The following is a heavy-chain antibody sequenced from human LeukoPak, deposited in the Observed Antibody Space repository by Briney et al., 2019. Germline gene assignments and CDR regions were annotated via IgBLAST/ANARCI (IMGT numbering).Heavy chain of an antibody. CDR3: ARSSDYDSSGYYLLDAFDI. CDR1: GFTFSSYW. J-gene: IGHJ3*02. CDR2: IKQDGSEK. V-gene: IGHV3-7*01. D-gene: IGHD3-22*01. Sequence: GGPLRLSCAASGFTFSSYWMSWVRQAPGKGLEWVANIKQDGSEKYYVDSVKGRFTISRDNAKNSLYLQMNSLRAEDTAVYYCARSSDYDSSGYYLLDAFDIWGQGTMVTVSS.